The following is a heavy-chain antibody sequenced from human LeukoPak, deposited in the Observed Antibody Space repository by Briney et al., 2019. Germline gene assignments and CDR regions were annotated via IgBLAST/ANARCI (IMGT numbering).Heavy chain of an antibody. CDR3: ARIASPDRYDILTGYYKGPPSYFDY. D-gene: IGHD3-9*01. V-gene: IGHV4-61*01. CDR1: GGSVSSGSYY. Sequence: SETLSLTCTVSGGSVSSGSYYWSWIRQPPGKGLEWIGYIYYSGSTNYNPSLKSRVTISVDTSKNQFSLKLSSVTAADTAVYYCARIASPDRYDILTGYYKGPPSYFDYWGQGTLVTVSS. CDR2: IYYSGST. J-gene: IGHJ4*02.